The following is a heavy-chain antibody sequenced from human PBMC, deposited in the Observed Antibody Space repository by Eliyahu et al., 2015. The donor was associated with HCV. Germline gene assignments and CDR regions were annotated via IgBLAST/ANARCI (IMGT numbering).Heavy chain of an antibody. Sequence: SVKGXFTIXRDNAKNSLYLQMNSLRAEDTAVYYCARVYDGXDSSGYYNDYWGQGNLVTVSS. V-gene: IGHV3-11*06. D-gene: IGHD3-22*01. J-gene: IGHJ4*02. CDR3: ARVYDGXDSSGYYNDY.